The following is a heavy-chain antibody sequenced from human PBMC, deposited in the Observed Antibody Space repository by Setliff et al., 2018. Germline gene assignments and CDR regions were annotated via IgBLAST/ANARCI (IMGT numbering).Heavy chain of an antibody. CDR1: GGSISNTYYY. V-gene: IGHV4-61*02. CDR3: ARMTGFLYTDV. CDR2: FYTSGST. Sequence: SETLSLTCTVSGGSISNTYYYWSWIRQPAGKGLEWIGRFYTSGSTHYNPSLKSRVTMSVDTSKNQFSLKLSSVTASDTAAYYCARMTGFLYTDVWGKGTTV. D-gene: IGHD3-3*01. J-gene: IGHJ6*03.